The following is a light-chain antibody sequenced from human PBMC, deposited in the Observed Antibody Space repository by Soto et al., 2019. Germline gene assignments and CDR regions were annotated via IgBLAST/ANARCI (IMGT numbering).Light chain of an antibody. CDR2: KAS. CDR1: QSISSW. Sequence: DIQMTQSPSILSASVGDRVTITCRASQSISSWLAWYQQKPGKAPKLLIYKASSLESGVPSRFSGSGSGTEFTLTISSLPPDDFATYYCQQYNSYPSFGGGTKVEIK. CDR3: QQYNSYPS. V-gene: IGKV1-5*03. J-gene: IGKJ4*01.